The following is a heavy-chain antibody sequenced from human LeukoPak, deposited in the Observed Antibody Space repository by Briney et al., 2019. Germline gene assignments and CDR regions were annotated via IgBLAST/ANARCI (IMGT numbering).Heavy chain of an antibody. CDR1: GLTFSSYG. CDR2: IGYDGSNK. J-gene: IGHJ4*02. Sequence: AGRSLRLSCAAPGLTFSSYGMHWVRKAPGKGLEWVEGIGYDGSNKYYADSVKVRFTISRDNSKNTLYLQMNSLRAEDTAVYYCARADYDILTGYCSYFDYWGQGTLVTVSS. D-gene: IGHD3-9*01. V-gene: IGHV3-33*01. CDR3: ARADYDILTGYCSYFDY.